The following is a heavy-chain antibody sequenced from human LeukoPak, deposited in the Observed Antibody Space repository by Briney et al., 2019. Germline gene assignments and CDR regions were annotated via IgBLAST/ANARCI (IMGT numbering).Heavy chain of an antibody. CDR1: GGSFSGYY. D-gene: IGHD1-26*01. CDR2: INHSGSA. CDR3: ARYSGTYYPVFDI. J-gene: IGHJ3*02. V-gene: IGHV4-34*01. Sequence: SETLSLTCAVYGGSFSGYYWNWIRQPPGKGLEWIGEINHSGSANYTPSLKSRVTISLDTSKNQFCLKLSSVTAADTAVYYCARYSGTYYPVFDIWGQGTMVSVSS.